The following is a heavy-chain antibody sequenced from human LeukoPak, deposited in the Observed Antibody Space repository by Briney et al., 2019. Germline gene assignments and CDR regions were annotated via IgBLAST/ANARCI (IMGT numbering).Heavy chain of an antibody. Sequence: SETLSLTCAVYGGSFSGYYWSWIRQPPGKGLEWIGEINHSGSTNYNPSLKSRVTISVDTSKNQFSLKLSSVTAADTAVYYCARHPRLFYDILTGPCRSGTAFDIWGQGTMVTVSS. J-gene: IGHJ3*02. CDR1: GGSFSGYY. CDR3: ARHPRLFYDILTGPCRSGTAFDI. D-gene: IGHD3-9*01. V-gene: IGHV4-34*01. CDR2: INHSGST.